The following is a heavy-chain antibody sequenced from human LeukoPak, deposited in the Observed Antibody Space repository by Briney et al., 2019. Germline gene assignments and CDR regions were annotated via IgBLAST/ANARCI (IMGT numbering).Heavy chain of an antibody. D-gene: IGHD4-17*01. CDR1: GFTFSSYA. CDR2: ISGSGGST. J-gene: IGHJ4*02. CDR3: AKRSDYGDYAFDY. Sequence: GGSLRLSCAASGFTFSSYAMSWVRQAPGKGLEWVSAISGSGGSTYYADSVKGRFTISRDNSKKTLYLQMNSLRAEDTAVYYCAKRSDYGDYAFDYWGQGTLVTVSS. V-gene: IGHV3-23*01.